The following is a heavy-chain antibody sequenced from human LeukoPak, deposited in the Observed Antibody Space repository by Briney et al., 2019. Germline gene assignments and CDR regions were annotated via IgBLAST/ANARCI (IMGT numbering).Heavy chain of an antibody. CDR2: ISYDGSNK. V-gene: IGHV3-30-3*01. D-gene: IGHD5-12*01. CDR3: AREGSSGAFHI. CDR1: GFTFSSYA. J-gene: IGHJ3*02. Sequence: GGSLRLSCAASGFTFSSYAMHWVRQAPGKGLEWVAVISYDGSNKYYADSVKGRFTISRDNSKNTLYLQMNSLRAEDTAVYFCAREGSSGAFHIWGQGTMVTVSS.